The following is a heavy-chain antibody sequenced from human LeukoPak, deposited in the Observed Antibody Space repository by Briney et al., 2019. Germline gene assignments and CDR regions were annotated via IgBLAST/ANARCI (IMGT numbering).Heavy chain of an antibody. CDR2: INPSGGST. CDR3: ARENSAETAFRGFDY. J-gene: IGHJ4*02. V-gene: IGHV1-46*01. D-gene: IGHD1-7*01. CDR1: GYTFTSYY. Sequence: ASVKVSCKASGYTFTSYYMHWVRQAPGQGLEWLGIINPSGGSTSYAQKFQGRVTMTRDMSTSTVYMELSSLRSEDTAVYYCARENSAETAFRGFDYWGQGTLVTVSS.